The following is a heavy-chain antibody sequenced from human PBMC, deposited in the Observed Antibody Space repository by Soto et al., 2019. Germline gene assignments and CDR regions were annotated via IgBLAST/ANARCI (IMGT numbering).Heavy chain of an antibody. CDR2: IYYTGST. J-gene: IGHJ6*02. CDR1: GGSISPDY. CDR3: AKDLHGMLFVLYYYYGMDV. D-gene: IGHD2-8*01. V-gene: IGHV4-59*01. Sequence: PSETLSLTCNVSGGSISPDYWSWIRQPPGKGLEYIGYIYYTGSTDYNPSLKSRVTISLDTSKNQFSLKLSSVTAADTAVYYCAKDLHGMLFVLYYYYGMDVWGQGTTVTVSS.